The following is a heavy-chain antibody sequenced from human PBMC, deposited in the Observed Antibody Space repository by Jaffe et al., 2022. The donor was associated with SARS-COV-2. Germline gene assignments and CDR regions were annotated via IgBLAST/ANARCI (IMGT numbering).Heavy chain of an antibody. CDR3: ARGRLAPDY. V-gene: IGHV3-23*01. CDR2: ITSNGGGT. Sequence: EVQLLESGGGLVQPGGSLRLSCAASGFTFSSYAMSWVRQAPGKGLECVSTITSNGGGTYYADSVKGRFTISRDNSKSTLYLQVNSLRAEDTAVYYCARGRLAPDYWGQGTLVTVSS. J-gene: IGHJ4*02. CDR1: GFTFSSYA.